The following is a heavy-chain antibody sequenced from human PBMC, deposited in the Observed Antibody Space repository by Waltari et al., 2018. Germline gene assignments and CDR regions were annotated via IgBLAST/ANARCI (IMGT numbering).Heavy chain of an antibody. Sequence: QVQLQESGPGLVKSSQTLSLTCTVSGGSIRSGDHYWNWIRQSPGKGLEWIGYVYYTGGTYYNPSLKGRLNISGDTSKSQFPLGLYPVTAADTAVYYCARDRGPGEYYYGMDVWGQGTTVIVSS. CDR1: GGSIRSGDHY. CDR2: VYYTGGT. D-gene: IGHD2-15*01. J-gene: IGHJ6*02. V-gene: IGHV4-30-4*01. CDR3: ARDRGPGEYYYGMDV.